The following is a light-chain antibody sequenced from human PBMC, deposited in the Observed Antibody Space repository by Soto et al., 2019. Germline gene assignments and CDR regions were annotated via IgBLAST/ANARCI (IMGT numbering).Light chain of an antibody. CDR3: QQGYTKSPLT. Sequence: DIQMTQSPSSLSASVGDRVTITCRTSQSINIYLNWYQQKVGEPPRLLIFGASNLQSGVPSRFSGSGVGTHFTLTTSSLQAEDFATYYCQQGYTKSPLTFAGGTKVDIK. V-gene: IGKV1-39*01. J-gene: IGKJ4*01. CDR1: QSINIY. CDR2: GAS.